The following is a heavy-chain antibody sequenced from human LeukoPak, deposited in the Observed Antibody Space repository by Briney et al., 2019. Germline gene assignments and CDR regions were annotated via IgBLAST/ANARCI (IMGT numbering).Heavy chain of an antibody. CDR1: GFTFSSYA. V-gene: IGHV3-30-3*01. CDR2: ISYDGSNK. CDR3: ATSRDGYNYGDY. Sequence: GGSLRLSCAASGFTFSSYAMHWVRQAPGKGLEWVAVISYDGSNKYYADSVKGRFTISRDNSKSTLYLQMNSLRAEDTAVYYCATSRDGYNYGDYWGQGTLVTVSS. D-gene: IGHD5-24*01. J-gene: IGHJ4*02.